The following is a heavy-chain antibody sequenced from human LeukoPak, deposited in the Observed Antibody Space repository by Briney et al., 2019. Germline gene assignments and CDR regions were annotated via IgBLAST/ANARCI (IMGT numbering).Heavy chain of an antibody. V-gene: IGHV3-73*01. J-gene: IGHJ4*02. CDR2: IRSKANSYAT. CDR1: GFTLSGSA. CDR3: TRPQRIYCGGDCYPAPLDY. D-gene: IGHD2-21*02. Sequence: PGGSLRLSCAASGFTLSGSAMHWVRQASGKGLEWVGRIRSKANSYATAYAASVKGRFTISRDDSKNTAYLQMNSLKTEDTAVYYCTRPQRIYCGGDCYPAPLDYWGQGTLVTVSS.